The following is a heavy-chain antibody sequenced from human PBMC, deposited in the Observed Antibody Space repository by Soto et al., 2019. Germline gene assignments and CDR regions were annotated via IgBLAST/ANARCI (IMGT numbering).Heavy chain of an antibody. V-gene: IGHV1-58*01. CDR1: GFTFTSSA. CDR2: IVVGSGNT. J-gene: IGHJ6*02. CDR3: AADLEDGDYYYYGMDV. D-gene: IGHD4-17*01. Sequence: SVKVSCKASGFTFTSSAVQWVRQARGQRLEWIGWIVVGSGNTNYAQKFQERVTITRDMSTSTAYMELSSLRSEDTAVYYCAADLEDGDYYYYGMDVWGQGTMVTVSS.